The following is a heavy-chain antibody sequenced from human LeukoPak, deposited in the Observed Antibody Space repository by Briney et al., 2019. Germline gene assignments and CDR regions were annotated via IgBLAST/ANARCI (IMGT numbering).Heavy chain of an antibody. CDR3: ARGTDFWTRWFDP. V-gene: IGHV4-34*01. CDR2: INHSGST. CDR1: GGSFSGYY. Sequence: SETLSLTCAVYGGSFSGYYWSWIRQPPGKGLEWIGEINHSGSTNYNPSLKSRVTIPVDTSKNQFSLKLSSVTAEDTAVYYCARGTDFWTRWFDPWGQGTLVTVSS. D-gene: IGHD3/OR15-3a*01. J-gene: IGHJ5*02.